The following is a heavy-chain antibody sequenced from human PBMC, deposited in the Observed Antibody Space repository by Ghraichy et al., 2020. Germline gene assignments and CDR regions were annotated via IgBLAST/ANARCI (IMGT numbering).Heavy chain of an antibody. CDR2: INPSGGST. Sequence: ASVKVSCKASGSPFTSYYMHWVRQAPGQGLEWMGIINPSGGSTSYAQKFQGRVTMTRDTSTSTVYMELSSLRSEDTAVYYCARDPVRGVIEGYMRYYYYYYMDVWGKGTTVTVSS. V-gene: IGHV1-46*01. CDR1: GSPFTSYY. D-gene: IGHD3-10*01. J-gene: IGHJ6*03. CDR3: ARDPVRGVIEGYMRYYYYYYMDV.